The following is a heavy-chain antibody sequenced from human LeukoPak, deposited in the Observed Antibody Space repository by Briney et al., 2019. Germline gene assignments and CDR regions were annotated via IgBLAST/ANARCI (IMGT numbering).Heavy chain of an antibody. V-gene: IGHV3-66*01. Sequence: GGSLRLSCAASGFIVSENYMSWVRQAPGKGLEWVSTVYSGGLTFYADPVKGRFTISRDNSKNTLYLQMSSLRAEDTAVYYCVRDRWPGLGDFWGQGTTVTVSS. J-gene: IGHJ6*02. D-gene: IGHD6-19*01. CDR2: VYSGGLT. CDR1: GFIVSENY. CDR3: VRDRWPGLGDF.